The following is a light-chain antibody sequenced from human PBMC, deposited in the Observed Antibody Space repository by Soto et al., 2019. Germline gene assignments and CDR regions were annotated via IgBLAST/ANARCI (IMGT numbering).Light chain of an antibody. CDR2: DAS. J-gene: IGKJ3*01. V-gene: IGKV1-39*01. CDR1: QTIARY. Sequence: DIRLTQPPSPLSASVGVRITITCRGSQTIARYLNWFQQKSGQPPKLLVYDASTVRHGVPSRFSASRSGSDFTLTINSLQPEDLATYSCQQRYNAPFNFGPGTKVDIK. CDR3: QQRYNAPFN.